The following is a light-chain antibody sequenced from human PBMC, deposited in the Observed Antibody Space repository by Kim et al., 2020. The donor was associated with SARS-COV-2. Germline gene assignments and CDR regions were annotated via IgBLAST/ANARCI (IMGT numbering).Light chain of an antibody. CDR1: QSIGTH. CDR2: TTA. V-gene: IGKV1-39*01. CDR3: QQSYSVPWT. J-gene: IGKJ1*01. Sequence: ASLGDRVTITCRASQSIGTHLNWFQQKPGKAPNLLIYTTASLQSGVPSRFSGSGSGTDFTLTISSLQPEDFATYFCQQSYSVPWTFGQGTKVDIK.